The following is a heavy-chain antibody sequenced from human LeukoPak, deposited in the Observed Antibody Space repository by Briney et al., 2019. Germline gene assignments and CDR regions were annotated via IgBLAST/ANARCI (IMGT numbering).Heavy chain of an antibody. V-gene: IGHV3-30*02. J-gene: IGHJ4*02. CDR2: IRFDGSDK. CDR1: GFTFSSYG. D-gene: IGHD6-19*01. CDR3: ARLAVAGPYYFDY. Sequence: PGGSLRLSCAASGFTFSSYGMHWVRQAPGKGLEWVAYIRFDGSDKYYADSVKGRFTISRDDSTNTLYLQMNSLRAEDTAVYYCARLAVAGPYYFDYWGQGTLVTVSS.